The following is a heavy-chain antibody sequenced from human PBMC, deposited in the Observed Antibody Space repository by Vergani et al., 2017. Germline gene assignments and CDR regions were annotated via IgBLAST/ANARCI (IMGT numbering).Heavy chain of an antibody. J-gene: IGHJ4*02. CDR1: GESIRSGSHY. V-gene: IGHV4-61*02. Sequence: QVKLQESGPGLLKPSQTLSLTCTVSGESIRSGSHYWSWIRQPAGKGPEWIGHIHTGGSTDLNPSFKSRVSISVDTSKSQFSLQLNSVTVADTAVYYCAGSRPYCTSGSCPAIWGQGTLVTVSS. CDR2: IHTGGST. CDR3: AGSRPYCTSGSCPAI. D-gene: IGHD2-15*01.